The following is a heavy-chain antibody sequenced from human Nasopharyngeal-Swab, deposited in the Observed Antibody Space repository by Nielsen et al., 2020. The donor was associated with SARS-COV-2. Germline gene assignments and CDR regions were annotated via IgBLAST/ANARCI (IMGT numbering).Heavy chain of an antibody. D-gene: IGHD3-3*01. CDR2: VSGSGGST. CDR3: ASPVFGVVSDAFDL. J-gene: IGHJ3*01. CDR1: GFTFSSYA. V-gene: IGHV3-23*01. Sequence: GESLKISCTTSGFTFSSYAMNWVRQDPGKGLEWVSSVSGSGGSTHYANSVKGRFAISRDNSKNKLYLQMNNLRPEDTAMYYCASPVFGVVSDAFDLWGQGTMVTVSS.